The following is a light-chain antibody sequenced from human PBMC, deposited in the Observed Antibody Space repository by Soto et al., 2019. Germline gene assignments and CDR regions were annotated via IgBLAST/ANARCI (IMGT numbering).Light chain of an antibody. CDR2: EVS. CDR1: SSDVGGYNF. CDR3: SSSAGTRGWV. Sequence: QSALTQPPSASGSPGQSVTISCTGTSSDVGGYNFVSWYQQHPGKAPKLTIYEVSKRPSGVPDRFSGSKSGNTASLTVSGLQAEDEADYYCSSSAGTRGWVFGGGTKLTVL. J-gene: IGLJ3*02. V-gene: IGLV2-8*01.